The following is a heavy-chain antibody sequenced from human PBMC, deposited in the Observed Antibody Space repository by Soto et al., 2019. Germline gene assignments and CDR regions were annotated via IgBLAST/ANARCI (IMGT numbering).Heavy chain of an antibody. V-gene: IGHV4-39*02. J-gene: IGHJ4*02. CDR3: ARGIYDFWSGYYPAPDY. CDR1: GDSISNNNFY. D-gene: IGHD3-3*01. CDR2: IYYSGST. Sequence: SETLSLTCTVSGDSISNNNFYWGWIRQPPGKGLEWIGSIYYSGSTYYNPSLKSRVTISVDTSNNQLSLKLSSVTAADTAVYYCARGIYDFWSGYYPAPDYWGQGPLVTVSS.